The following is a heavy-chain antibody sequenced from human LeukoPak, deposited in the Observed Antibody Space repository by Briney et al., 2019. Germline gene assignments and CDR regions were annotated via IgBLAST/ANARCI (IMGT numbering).Heavy chain of an antibody. Sequence: PSETLSLTCTVSGGSIGVSGYYWSWIRHLPGKGLEWIAYIYYSGSTYYNPSLKSRVTISIDTSNNQFSLNLISVTAADTAVYYCARHRVGDSSGYNYPFDYWGQGTLVTVSS. CDR1: GGSIGVSGYY. V-gene: IGHV4-31*03. CDR2: IYYSGST. J-gene: IGHJ4*02. D-gene: IGHD3-22*01. CDR3: ARHRVGDSSGYNYPFDY.